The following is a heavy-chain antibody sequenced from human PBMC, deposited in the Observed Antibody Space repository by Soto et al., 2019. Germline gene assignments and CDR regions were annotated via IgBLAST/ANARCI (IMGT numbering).Heavy chain of an antibody. D-gene: IGHD5-12*01. CDR3: ARHGYNSFDY. Sequence: QVQLVESGGGVVQPGRSLRLSCAASGFTFSSYAMHWVRQTPGKGLERVAVISYDGSNKYYADSVKGRFTISRDNSKNTLYLQMNSLRAEDTAVYYCARHGYNSFDYWGQGTLVTVSS. CDR2: ISYDGSNK. CDR1: GFTFSSYA. V-gene: IGHV3-30-3*01. J-gene: IGHJ4*02.